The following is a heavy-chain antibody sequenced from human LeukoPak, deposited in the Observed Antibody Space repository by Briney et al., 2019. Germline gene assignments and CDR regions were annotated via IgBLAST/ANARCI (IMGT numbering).Heavy chain of an antibody. CDR2: IGSSGGGI. D-gene: IGHD7-27*01. J-gene: IGHJ4*02. V-gene: IGHV3-23*01. CDR3: AIDPNWGTHS. Sequence: GGSLRLSCAASGFTFSTYTMYWVRHPPGKSLEWVSIIGSSGGGIHYADSVKGRFTISRDNSKNALYLQMNSLRVEDTAVYYCAIDPNWGTHSWGQGVLVTVSS. CDR1: GFTFSTYT.